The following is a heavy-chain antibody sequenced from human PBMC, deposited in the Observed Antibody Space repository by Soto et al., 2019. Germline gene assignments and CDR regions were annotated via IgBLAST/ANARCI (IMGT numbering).Heavy chain of an antibody. J-gene: IGHJ4*02. CDR3: ARSESGYYYLFLY. D-gene: IGHD3-22*01. CDR2: IIPIFGTA. Sequence: SVKVSCKASGCTLSSYAISWVRQAPGQGLEWMGGIIPIFGTANYAQKFQGRVTITADESTSTAYMELSSLRSEDTAVYYCARSESGYYYLFLYWGQGTLVNVSS. CDR1: GCTLSSYA. V-gene: IGHV1-69*13.